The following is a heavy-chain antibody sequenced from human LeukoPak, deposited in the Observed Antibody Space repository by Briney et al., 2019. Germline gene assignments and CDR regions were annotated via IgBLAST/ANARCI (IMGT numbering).Heavy chain of an antibody. J-gene: IGHJ4*02. CDR3: ARLYSYGHDY. D-gene: IGHD5-18*01. V-gene: IGHV3-11*06. CDR2: ISDSSDYT. CDR1: GFTFSDYY. Sequence: GGSLRLSCAASGFTFSDYYMSWIRQAPGKGLEWVSFISDSSDYTNYADSVKGRFTISRDNAKNSLYLQMNSLRAEDTAVCYCARLYSYGHDYWGQGTLVTVSS.